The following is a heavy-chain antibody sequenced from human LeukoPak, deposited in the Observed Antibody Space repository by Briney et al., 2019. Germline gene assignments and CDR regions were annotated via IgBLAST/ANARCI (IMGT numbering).Heavy chain of an antibody. CDR1: GGSISSGDYY. CDR2: IYYSGST. D-gene: IGHD3-22*01. Sequence: SQTLSLTCTVSGGSISSGDYYWSWIRQPPGKGLGWIGYIYYSGSTYYNPSLKSRVTISVDTSKNQFSLKLSSVTAADTAVYYCARASLSYYYDSSGYYYDYWGQGTLVTVSS. V-gene: IGHV4-30-4*01. CDR3: ARASLSYYYDSSGYYYDY. J-gene: IGHJ4*02.